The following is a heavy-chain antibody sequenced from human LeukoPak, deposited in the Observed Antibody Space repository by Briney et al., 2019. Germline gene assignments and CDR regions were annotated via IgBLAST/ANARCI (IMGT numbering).Heavy chain of an antibody. CDR1: GYTFTGYY. D-gene: IGHD5-12*01. CDR2: INPNSGGT. V-gene: IGHV1-2*02. Sequence: ASVKVSCKASGYTFTGYYMHWVRQAPGQGLEWMGWINPNSGGTNYAQKFQGRVTVTRDTSITTAYMELSRLGSDDTAMYYCARAYTGFEAFDYWGQGTLVTVSS. J-gene: IGHJ4*02. CDR3: ARAYTGFEAFDY.